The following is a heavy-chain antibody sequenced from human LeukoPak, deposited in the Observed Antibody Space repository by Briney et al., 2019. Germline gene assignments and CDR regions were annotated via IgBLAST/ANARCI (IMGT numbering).Heavy chain of an antibody. Sequence: ASVKVSCKVSGYTLTELSMHWVRQAPGKGLGWMGGFDPEDGETIYAQKFQGRVTMTEDTSTDTAYMELSSLRSEDTAVYYCATSSRYNWNAYNWFDPWGQGTLVTVSS. CDR2: FDPEDGET. D-gene: IGHD1-1*01. CDR3: ATSSRYNWNAYNWFDP. V-gene: IGHV1-24*01. CDR1: GYTLTELS. J-gene: IGHJ5*02.